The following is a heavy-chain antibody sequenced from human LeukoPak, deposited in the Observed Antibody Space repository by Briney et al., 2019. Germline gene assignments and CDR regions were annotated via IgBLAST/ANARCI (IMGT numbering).Heavy chain of an antibody. CDR1: GGSISSYY. V-gene: IGHV4-59*01. CDR2: IYYSGST. CDR3: AREVSYGMDV. Sequence: PSETLTLTCTVSGGSISSYYWSWIRQPPGKGLEWIGYIYYSGSTNYNPSLKSRVTISVDTSKNQFSLKLSSVTAADTAVYYCAREVSYGMDVWGQGTTVTVSS. J-gene: IGHJ6*02.